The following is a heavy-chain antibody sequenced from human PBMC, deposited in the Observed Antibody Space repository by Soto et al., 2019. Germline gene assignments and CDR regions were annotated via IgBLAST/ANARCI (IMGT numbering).Heavy chain of an antibody. CDR3: ARDFNVGGSYRHNYYYYGMDV. CDR1: GYTFTGYY. CDR2: INPNSGGT. Sequence: ASVKVSCKASGYTFTGYYMHWVRQAPGQGLEWMGWINPNSGGTNYAQKFQGRVTMTRDTSISTAYMELSRLRSDDTAVYYCARDFNVGGSYRHNYYYYGMDVWGQGTTVTVSS. V-gene: IGHV1-2*02. J-gene: IGHJ6*02. D-gene: IGHD3-16*02.